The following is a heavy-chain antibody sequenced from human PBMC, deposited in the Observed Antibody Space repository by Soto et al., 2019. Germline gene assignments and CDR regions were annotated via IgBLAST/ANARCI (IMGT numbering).Heavy chain of an antibody. V-gene: IGHV4-39*01. CDR1: GGSISSSSYY. D-gene: IGHD2-8*01. CDR2: IYYSGST. J-gene: IGHJ3*02. CDR3: ARVLDIVLMVYAWGAFDI. Sequence: SETLSLTCTVSGGSISSSSYYWGWIRQPPGKGLEWIGSIYYSGSTYYNPSLKSRVTISVDTSKNQFSLKLSSVTAADTAVYYCARVLDIVLMVYAWGAFDIWGQGTMVTVSS.